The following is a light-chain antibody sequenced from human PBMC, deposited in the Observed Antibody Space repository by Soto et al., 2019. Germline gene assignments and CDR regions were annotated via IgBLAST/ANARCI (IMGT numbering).Light chain of an antibody. CDR2: AAS. CDR3: QQSYSTPRT. CDR1: QSISSY. J-gene: IGKJ1*01. Sequence: DIQMTQSPSSLSASVGDRVTITCRASQSISSYLNRYQQKPGKAPKLLSYAASSLQSWVPSRFRGSGPGTDFTLTISSLQPEDFATYYCQQSYSTPRTFGQGTKVDIK. V-gene: IGKV1-39*01.